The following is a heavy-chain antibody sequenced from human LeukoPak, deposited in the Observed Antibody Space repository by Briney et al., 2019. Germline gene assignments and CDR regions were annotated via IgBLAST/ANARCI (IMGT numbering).Heavy chain of an antibody. D-gene: IGHD4-17*01. Sequence: GRTLRLSCAVSGFTFSSYWMSWVRQAPGKGLEGVANIKQDGSEKYYVDSVKGRFTISRDNAKNSLYLQMNSLRAEDTAVYYCATKDYGDYETFDYWGQGALVTVSS. V-gene: IGHV3-7*05. CDR3: ATKDYGDYETFDY. CDR1: GFTFSSYW. CDR2: IKQDGSEK. J-gene: IGHJ4*02.